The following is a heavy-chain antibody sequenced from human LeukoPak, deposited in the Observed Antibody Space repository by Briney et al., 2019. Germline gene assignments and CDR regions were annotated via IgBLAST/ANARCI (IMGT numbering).Heavy chain of an antibody. J-gene: IGHJ2*01. V-gene: IGHV4-34*01. CDR3: ARGVARHWYFDL. D-gene: IGHD2-15*01. CDR1: GGSFSDYY. Sequence: PSETLSLTCAVYGGSFSDYYWSWIRQPPGKGLEWIGEINHSGSTNNNPSLKSRVTISVDTSKNQFSLKLSSVTAADTAVYYCARGVARHWYFDLWGRGTLVTVSS. CDR2: INHSGST.